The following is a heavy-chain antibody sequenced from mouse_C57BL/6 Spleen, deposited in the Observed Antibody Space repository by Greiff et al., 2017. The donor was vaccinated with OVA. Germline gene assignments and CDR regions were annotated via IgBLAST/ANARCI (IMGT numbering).Heavy chain of an antibody. D-gene: IGHD2-12*01. V-gene: IGHV5-12*01. Sequence: DVQLVESGGGLVQPGGSLKLSCAASGFTFSDYYMYWVRQTPEKRLEWVAYISNGGGSTYYPDTVKGRFTISRDNAKNTLYLQMSRLKSEDTAMYYYARQSYNYFDYWGQGTTLTVSS. J-gene: IGHJ2*01. CDR2: ISNGGGST. CDR3: ARQSYNYFDY. CDR1: GFTFSDYY.